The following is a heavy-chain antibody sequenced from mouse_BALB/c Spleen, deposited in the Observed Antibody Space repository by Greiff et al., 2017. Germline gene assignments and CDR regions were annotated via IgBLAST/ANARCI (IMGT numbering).Heavy chain of an antibody. CDR2: IYPSDSYT. J-gene: IGHJ2*01. Sequence: QVQLQQSGAELVRPGASVKLSCKASGYTFTSYWINWVKQRPGQGLEWIGNIYPSDSYTNYNQKFKDKATLTVDKSSSTAYMQLSSPTSEDSAVYYCTRFWDYWGQGTTLTVSS. V-gene: IGHV1-69*02. CDR3: TRFWDY. CDR1: GYTFTSYW.